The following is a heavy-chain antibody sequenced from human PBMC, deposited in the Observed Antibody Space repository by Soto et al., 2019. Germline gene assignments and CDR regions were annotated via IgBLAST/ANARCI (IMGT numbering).Heavy chain of an antibody. D-gene: IGHD3-3*01. J-gene: IGHJ5*02. CDR2: IYYSGST. CDR3: ARHTVIPGYDDHRKWFDP. V-gene: IGHV4-59*08. Sequence: SETLSLTCTVSGGSISSYYWSWIRQPPGKGLEWIGYIYYSGSTNYNPSLKSRVTISVDTSKNQFSLKLNSVTAADTAIYYCARHTVIPGYDDHRKWFDPWGQGTLVTVSS. CDR1: GGSISSYY.